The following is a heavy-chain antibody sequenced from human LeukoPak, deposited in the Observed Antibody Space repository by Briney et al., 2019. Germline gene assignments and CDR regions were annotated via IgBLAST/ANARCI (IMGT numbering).Heavy chain of an antibody. V-gene: IGHV1-58*02. CDR3: AAAGGSYSGWGFDI. CDR1: GFTFIGSA. CDR2: IVVGSGNT. D-gene: IGHD1-26*01. J-gene: IGHJ3*02. Sequence: GASVKVSCKASGFTFIGSAMQWVRQARGQRLEWIGWIVVGSGNTNYAQKFQERVTITRDVSTSTAYMELSSLRSEDTAVYYCAAAGGSYSGWGFDIWGQGTVVTVSS.